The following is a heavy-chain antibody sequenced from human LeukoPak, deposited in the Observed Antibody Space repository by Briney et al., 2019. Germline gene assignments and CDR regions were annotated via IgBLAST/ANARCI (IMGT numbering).Heavy chain of an antibody. CDR2: IIPILGIA. CDR1: GGTFSSYA. D-gene: IGHD3-3*01. J-gene: IGHJ4*02. Sequence: ASVKVSCKASGGTFSSYAISWVRQAPGQGLEWMGRIIPILGIANYAQKFQGRVTITADESTSTAYMELSSLRSEDTAVYYCASAGNYDFWSGGFDYWGQGTLVTVSS. V-gene: IGHV1-69*04. CDR3: ASAGNYDFWSGGFDY.